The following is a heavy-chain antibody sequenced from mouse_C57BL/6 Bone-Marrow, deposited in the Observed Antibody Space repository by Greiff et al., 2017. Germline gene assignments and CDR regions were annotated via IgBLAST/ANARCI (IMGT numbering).Heavy chain of an antibody. CDR1: GYTFTSYW. Sequence: QVQLQQPGAELVKPGASVKLSCTASGYTFTSYWMHWVKQRPGQGPEWIGMIHPNSGSTNYNEKFKSKATLTVDKSSSAAYMQLRSLTSEDSAVYYCARYPCYSNRYAMDYWGQGTSVTVSS. J-gene: IGHJ4*01. V-gene: IGHV1-64*01. D-gene: IGHD2-5*01. CDR2: IHPNSGST. CDR3: ARYPCYSNRYAMDY.